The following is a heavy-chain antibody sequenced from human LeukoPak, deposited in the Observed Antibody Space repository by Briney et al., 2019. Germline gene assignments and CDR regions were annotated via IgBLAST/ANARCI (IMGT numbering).Heavy chain of an antibody. CDR2: IYYSGST. V-gene: IGHV4-39*01. Sequence: SETLSLTCTVSGGSISSSSYYWGWIRQPPGKGLEWIGSIYYSGSTYYNPSLKSRVTTSVDTSKNQFSLKLSSVTAADTAVYYCARQARYYDSSGYSDYWGQGTLVTVSS. CDR1: GGSISSSSYY. D-gene: IGHD3-22*01. J-gene: IGHJ4*02. CDR3: ARQARYYDSSGYSDY.